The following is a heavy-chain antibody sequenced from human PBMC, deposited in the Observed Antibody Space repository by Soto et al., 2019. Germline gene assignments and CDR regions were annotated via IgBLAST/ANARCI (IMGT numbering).Heavy chain of an antibody. CDR1: GGTFSSYA. J-gene: IGHJ3*02. V-gene: IGHV1-69*05. Sequence: SVKVSCKASGGTFSSYAISWVRQAPGQGLEWMGGIIPIFGTANYAQKFQGRVTMTTDTSTSTAYMELRSLRSDDTAVYYCARDSGYYDSSGSDIWGQGTMVTVSS. D-gene: IGHD3-22*01. CDR2: IIPIFGTA. CDR3: ARDSGYYDSSGSDI.